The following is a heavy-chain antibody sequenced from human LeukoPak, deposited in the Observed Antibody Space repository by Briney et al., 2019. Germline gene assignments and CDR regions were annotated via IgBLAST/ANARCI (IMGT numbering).Heavy chain of an antibody. Sequence: GESLKISCKGSGYSFTSYWIGWVRQMPGKGLEWMGIIYPGDSNTRYSPSFQGQVTISADKSISTAYLQWSSLKASDTAMYYCARLHSGSYYDYYYYMDVWAKGTTVTVSS. D-gene: IGHD1-26*01. CDR1: GYSFTSYW. CDR2: IYPGDSNT. J-gene: IGHJ6*03. CDR3: ARLHSGSYYDYYYYMDV. V-gene: IGHV5-51*01.